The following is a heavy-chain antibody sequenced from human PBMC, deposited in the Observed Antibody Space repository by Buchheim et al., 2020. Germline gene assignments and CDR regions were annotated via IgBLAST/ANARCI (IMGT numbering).Heavy chain of an antibody. D-gene: IGHD5-12*01. J-gene: IGHJ6*02. CDR1: GGSITSYY. CDR3: ARGTYEDGMDV. V-gene: IGHV4-59*01. Sequence: QAQLQESGPGLVKPSETLSLTCTVSGGSITSYYWNWIRQPPGKGLEWIGYIYYTGSTNYNPSLKSRVTISVDTSKNQFSLTLSYVTAADTAVYYCARGTYEDGMDVWGQGTT. CDR2: IYYTGST.